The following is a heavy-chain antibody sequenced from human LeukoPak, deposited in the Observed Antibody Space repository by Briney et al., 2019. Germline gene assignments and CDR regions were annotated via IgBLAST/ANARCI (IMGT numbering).Heavy chain of an antibody. CDR1: GFTFSDHY. D-gene: IGHD1-26*01. V-gene: IGHV3-72*01. Sequence: PGGALRLSCAASGFTFSDHYMDWVRQAPGKGLEWVGRIINKANSYTTEYAASVKGRFTISRDDSKNSLYLQMNSLKCEDTAVYYCAREWDSGSYYFGYFDYWGQGTLVTVSS. J-gene: IGHJ4*02. CDR3: AREWDSGSYYFGYFDY. CDR2: IINKANSYTT.